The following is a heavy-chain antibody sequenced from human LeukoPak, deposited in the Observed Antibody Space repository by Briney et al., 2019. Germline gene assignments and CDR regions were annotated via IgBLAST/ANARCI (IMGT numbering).Heavy chain of an antibody. CDR3: AKVGDFHGLDV. Sequence: ASVKVSCKASGYTFTGYYLHWVRQAPGQGLEWMGWLNPNSGDTNYGQKFKSRVTMTRDTSINTGYMELTRLRSDDTAVYYCAKVGDFHGLDVWGQGTTVTVSS. CDR1: GYTFTGYY. CDR2: LNPNSGDT. J-gene: IGHJ6*02. V-gene: IGHV1-2*02. D-gene: IGHD3-10*01.